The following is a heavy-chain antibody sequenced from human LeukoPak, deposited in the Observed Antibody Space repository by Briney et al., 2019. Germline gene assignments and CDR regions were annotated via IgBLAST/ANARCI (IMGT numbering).Heavy chain of an antibody. CDR2: ISYDGSNK. Sequence: GGSLRLSCAASGFTFSSYAMHWVRQAPGKGLEWVAVISYDGSNKYYADSVKGRFTISRDNSKNTLYLQMTSLRAEDTAVYFCANDAAQQQVSNLFYGMDVWGQGTTVTVSS. J-gene: IGHJ6*02. CDR3: ANDAAQQQVSNLFYGMDV. CDR1: GFTFSSYA. D-gene: IGHD6-13*01. V-gene: IGHV3-30*04.